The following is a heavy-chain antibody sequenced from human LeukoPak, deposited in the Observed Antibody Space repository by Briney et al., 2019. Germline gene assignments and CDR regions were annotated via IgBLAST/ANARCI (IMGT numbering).Heavy chain of an antibody. CDR3: AKGEIQLWLKAAFDI. D-gene: IGHD5-18*01. V-gene: IGHV1-69*01. J-gene: IGHJ3*02. CDR1: GGTFISYA. CDR2: IIPIFGTA. Sequence: SVKVSCKASGGTFISYAISWVRQAPGQGLEWMGGIIPIFGTANYAQKFQGRVTITADESTSTAYMELSSLRSEDTAVYYCAKGEIQLWLKAAFDIWGQGTMVTVSS.